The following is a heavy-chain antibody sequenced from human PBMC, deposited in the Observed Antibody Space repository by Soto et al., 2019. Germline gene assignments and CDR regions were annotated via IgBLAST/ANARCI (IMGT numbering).Heavy chain of an antibody. CDR2: VFHIGNP. J-gene: IGHJ5*02. V-gene: IGHV4-4*02. Sequence: QVHLQESGPGLVQPSETLSLTCSDSGDSITASNWWTWVRQPPGRGLEWIGEVFHIGNPNYNPSLERRAAISVFKSKYQFSLKLTALTAADPAVYFCTLPHYDISTVYEPVDPWGQGVLVTVSS. CDR3: TLPHYDISTVYEPVDP. CDR1: GDSITASNW. D-gene: IGHD3-9*01.